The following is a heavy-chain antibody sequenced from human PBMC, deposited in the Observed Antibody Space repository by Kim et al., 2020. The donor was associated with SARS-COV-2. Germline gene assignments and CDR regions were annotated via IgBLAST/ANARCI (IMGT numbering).Heavy chain of an antibody. D-gene: IGHD6-19*01. Sequence: KGRFTISRDNSKNSLYLQMNSLRAEVTAVYYCARDFVSCWSGASCCGMDVWGQGTTVTVSS. CDR3: ARDFVSCWSGASCCGMDV. J-gene: IGHJ6*02. V-gene: IGHV3-11*06.